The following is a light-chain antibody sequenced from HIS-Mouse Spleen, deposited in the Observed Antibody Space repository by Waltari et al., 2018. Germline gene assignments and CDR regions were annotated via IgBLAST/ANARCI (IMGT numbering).Light chain of an antibody. V-gene: IGLV1-44*01. CDR3: AAWDDSLNVPV. Sequence: QSVLTQPPSASGTPGQRVTISCSGSSSNIGSNTVNWYQQHPGTAPKLLIYSNNQRPSVVPYRCSRSKSGTSASLAISGLQSEDEADYYCAAWDDSLNVPVFGGGTKLTVL. CDR1: SSNIGSNT. J-gene: IGLJ2*01. CDR2: SNN.